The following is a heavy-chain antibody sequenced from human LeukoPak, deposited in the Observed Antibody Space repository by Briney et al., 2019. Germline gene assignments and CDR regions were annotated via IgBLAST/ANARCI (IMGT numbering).Heavy chain of an antibody. CDR2: ISSSSSTI. V-gene: IGHV3-48*01. CDR3: ARDPSAHFDY. CDR1: GFTFDDYG. Sequence: PGGSLRLSCAASGFTFDDYGMNWVRQAPGKGLEWVSYISSSSSTIYYADSVKGRFTISRDNAKNSLYLQMNSLRAEDTAVYYCARDPSAHFDYWGQGTLVTVSS. J-gene: IGHJ4*02.